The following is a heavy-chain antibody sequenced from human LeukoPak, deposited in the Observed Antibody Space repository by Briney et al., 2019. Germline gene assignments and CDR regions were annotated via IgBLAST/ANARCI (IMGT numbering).Heavy chain of an antibody. D-gene: IGHD2-2*01. V-gene: IGHV4-39*07. CDR2: INCSGIT. Sequence: PSETLSLTCTLSGGSVTSSSFYWAWIRQPPGKGLECIGTINCSGITYYNSPLKSRVTISVDTSKNQFSLKLNSVTAADTAVYFCAKSGPAAGRPDAFDIWGQGTMVTVSS. J-gene: IGHJ3*02. CDR1: GGSVTSSSFY. CDR3: AKSGPAAGRPDAFDI.